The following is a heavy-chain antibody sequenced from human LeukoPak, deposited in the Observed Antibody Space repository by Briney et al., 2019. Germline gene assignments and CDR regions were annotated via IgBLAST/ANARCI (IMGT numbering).Heavy chain of an antibody. D-gene: IGHD3-10*01. Sequence: GGSLRLPCAASGFTFSDHYMDWVRQAPGKGLEWVGRTRNKANSYTTEYAASVKGRFTISRDDSKNSLYLQMNSLKTEDTAVYYCARGLLWFGELSGMNYMDVWGKGTTVTVSS. V-gene: IGHV3-72*01. CDR2: TRNKANSYTT. CDR3: ARGLLWFGELSGMNYMDV. J-gene: IGHJ6*03. CDR1: GFTFSDHY.